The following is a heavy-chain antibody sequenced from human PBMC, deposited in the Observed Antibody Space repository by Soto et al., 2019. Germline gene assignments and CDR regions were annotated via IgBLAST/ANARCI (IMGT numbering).Heavy chain of an antibody. CDR2: MNPNSGNT. Sequence: ASVKVSCKASGYTFTSYDINWVRQATGQGLEWMGWMNPNSGNTGYAQKFQGRVTMTRNTSISTAYMELSSLGSEDTAVYYCAREYCSSTSCPEEEYWGQETLLTISS. D-gene: IGHD2-2*01. CDR1: GYTFTSYD. V-gene: IGHV1-8*01. CDR3: AREYCSSTSCPEEEY. J-gene: IGHJ4*02.